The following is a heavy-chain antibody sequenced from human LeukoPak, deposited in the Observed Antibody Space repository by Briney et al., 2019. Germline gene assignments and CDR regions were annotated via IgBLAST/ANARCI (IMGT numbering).Heavy chain of an antibody. Sequence: GASVKVSCKASGYTFIGYYMHWVRQAPGQGLEWMGWINPNSGGTNYAQKFQGRVTMTRDTSISTAYMELSRLRSDDTAVYYCARSGSSGARAHFQHWGQGTLVTVSS. J-gene: IGHJ1*01. D-gene: IGHD6-19*01. CDR3: ARSGSSGARAHFQH. CDR1: GYTFIGYY. CDR2: INPNSGGT. V-gene: IGHV1-2*02.